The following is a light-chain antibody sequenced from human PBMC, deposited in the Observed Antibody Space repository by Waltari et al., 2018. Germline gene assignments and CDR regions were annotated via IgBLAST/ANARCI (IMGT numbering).Light chain of an antibody. CDR2: WAS. V-gene: IGKV4-1*01. Sequence: DIVMTQSPDSLAVSLGERATITCKSGQSLLFNANNKNYLAWFQQKSGHPPKRLIYWASTRESGVPDRFSGSGSGTDFTLTISSLQPADVAVYYCQQYLDTPSFGPGTRVEIK. J-gene: IGKJ3*01. CDR3: QQYLDTPS. CDR1: QSLLFNANNKNY.